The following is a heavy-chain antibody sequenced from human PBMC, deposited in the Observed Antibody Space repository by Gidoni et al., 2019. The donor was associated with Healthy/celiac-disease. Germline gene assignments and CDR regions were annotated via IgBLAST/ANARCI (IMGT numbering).Heavy chain of an antibody. CDR3: AGSPVDTAMASKNYYYYYMDV. V-gene: IGHV1-69*01. J-gene: IGHJ6*03. D-gene: IGHD5-18*01. CDR2: IIPIFGTA. Sequence: QVQLVQSGAEVKKPGSSVKVSCQASGGPFSRYSHPCVRQAPGKGLEWMGGIIPIFGTANYAQKFQGRVTITADESTSTADMELSSLRSEDTAVYYCAGSPVDTAMASKNYYYYYMDVWGKGTTVTVSS. CDR1: GGPFSRYS.